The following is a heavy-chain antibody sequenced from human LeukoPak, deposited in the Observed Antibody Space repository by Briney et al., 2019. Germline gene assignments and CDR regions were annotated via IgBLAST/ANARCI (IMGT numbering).Heavy chain of an antibody. Sequence: SETLSLTCTVPSGSISSGDYYWSWIRQPPGKGLEWIGYIYYSGSTYYNPSLKSRVTISVDTSKNQFSLKLSSVTAADTAVYYCASGEVEPSLYFDYWGQGTLVTVSS. J-gene: IGHJ4*02. V-gene: IGHV4-30-4*08. CDR3: ASGEVEPSLYFDY. CDR2: IYYSGST. CDR1: SGSISSGDYY. D-gene: IGHD1-14*01.